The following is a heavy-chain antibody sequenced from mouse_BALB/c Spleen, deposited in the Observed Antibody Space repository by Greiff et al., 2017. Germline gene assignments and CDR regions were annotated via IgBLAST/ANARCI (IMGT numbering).Heavy chain of an antibody. D-gene: IGHD1-1*01. CDR2: ILPGSGST. CDR1: GYTFSSYW. J-gene: IGHJ1*01. CDR3: ARGATVVATPYWYFDV. V-gene: IGHV1-9*01. Sequence: QVQLQQSGAELMKPGASVKISCKATGYTFSSYWIEWVKQRPGHGLEWIGEILPGSGSTNYNEKFKGKATFTADTSSNTAYMQLSSLTSEDSAVYYCARGATVVATPYWYFDVWGAGTTVTVSS.